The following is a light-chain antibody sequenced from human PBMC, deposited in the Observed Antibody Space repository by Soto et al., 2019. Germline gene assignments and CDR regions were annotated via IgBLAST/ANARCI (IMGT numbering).Light chain of an antibody. CDR2: DAS. J-gene: IGKJ4*01. CDR3: QQRSNWSPIT. CDR1: QSVSSY. Sequence: EIVLTHSPATLSLSPGERATLSCRASQSVSSYLAWYQQKPGQAPRLLIYDASNRATGIPARFSGRGSGTDCTLTISSLVPEDFAGYFWQQRSNWSPITFVGGNKVEIK. V-gene: IGKV3-11*01.